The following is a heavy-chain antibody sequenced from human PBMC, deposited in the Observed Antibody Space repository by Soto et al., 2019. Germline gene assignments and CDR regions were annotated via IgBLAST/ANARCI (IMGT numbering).Heavy chain of an antibody. D-gene: IGHD5-12*01. CDR2: ISTYNGDT. V-gene: IGHV1-18*01. Sequence: ASVKVSCKASGYTFTRSGISWVRQAPGQGLEWMGWISTYNGDTNYAQTFQGRVTMTTDTSTSTVHMEVRSLRSDDTAVYYCAREGVAPYYYYGMDVRGQRTPVTGSS. J-gene: IGHJ6*02. CDR3: AREGVAPYYYYGMDV. CDR1: GYTFTRSG.